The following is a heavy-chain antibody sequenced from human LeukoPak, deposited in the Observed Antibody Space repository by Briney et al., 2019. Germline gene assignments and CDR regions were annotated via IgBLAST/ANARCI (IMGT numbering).Heavy chain of an antibody. CDR3: ARASRDTALAKYYFDY. J-gene: IGHJ4*02. V-gene: IGHV4-59*12. CDR1: GGSISSYY. CDR2: IYYSGST. Sequence: SETLSLTCTVSGGSISSYYWSWIQQPPGKGLEWIGYIYYSGSTNYNPSLKSRVTISVDTSKNQFSLKLSSVTAADTAVYYCARASRDTALAKYYFDYWGQGTPVTVSS. D-gene: IGHD5-18*01.